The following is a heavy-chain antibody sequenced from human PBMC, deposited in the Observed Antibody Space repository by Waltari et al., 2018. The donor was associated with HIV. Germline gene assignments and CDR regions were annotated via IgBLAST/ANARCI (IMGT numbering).Heavy chain of an antibody. CDR3: AREYCSSTSCSPNGRLGAFDI. J-gene: IGHJ3*02. Sequence: QVQLQESGPGLVKASETLSLTCTVSGGSISSYYWSWIRQPAGQGLEWIGRINTSGSTNYNSSLKSRVTMSIDTSKNQFFLKLSSVTAADTAVYYCAREYCSSTSCSPNGRLGAFDIWGQGTMVTVSS. CDR2: INTSGST. V-gene: IGHV4-4*07. D-gene: IGHD2-2*01. CDR1: GGSISSYY.